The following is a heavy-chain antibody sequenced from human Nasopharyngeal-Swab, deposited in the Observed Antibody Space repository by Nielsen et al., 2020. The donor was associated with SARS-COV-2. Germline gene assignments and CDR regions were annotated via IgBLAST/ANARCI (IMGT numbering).Heavy chain of an antibody. D-gene: IGHD4-17*01. CDR1: GGSFSGYY. CDR2: IYYSGST. V-gene: IGHV4-31*11. J-gene: IGHJ4*02. Sequence: SETLSLTCAVYGGSFSGYYWSWIRQHPGKGLEWIGYIYYSGSTYYNPSLKSRVTISVDTSKNQFSLKLSSVTAADTAVYYCARGVYYGDYEVDYWGQGTLVTVSS. CDR3: ARGVYYGDYEVDY.